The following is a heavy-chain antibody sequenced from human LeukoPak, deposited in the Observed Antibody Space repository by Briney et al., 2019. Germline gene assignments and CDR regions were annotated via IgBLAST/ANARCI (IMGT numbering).Heavy chain of an antibody. D-gene: IGHD6-19*01. J-gene: IGHJ4*02. CDR2: INEDGSNK. CDR3: TRVIVAVPGYFDYFDF. Sequence: GGSLRLSCTASGFSFSNHYMRWIRRAPGKGLEWVANINEDGSNKWHLGSVKGRFTVSRDNARNSLYLQMNSLRVEDTVVHYCTRVIVAVPGYFDYFDFWGQGVLVTVSS. V-gene: IGHV3-7*01. CDR1: GFSFSNHY.